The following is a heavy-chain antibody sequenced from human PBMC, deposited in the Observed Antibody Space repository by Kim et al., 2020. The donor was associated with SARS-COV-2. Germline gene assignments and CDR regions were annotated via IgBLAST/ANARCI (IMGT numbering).Heavy chain of an antibody. J-gene: IGHJ4*02. CDR2: IFRGGTT. V-gene: IGHV3-53*01. CDR3: ARDPVGDGYSFFDY. Sequence: GGSLRLSCAVSGLTVTSNHMTWIRQAPGRGLEWVSVIFRGGTTYYAASVQGRFTISRDYYTNTLSLQMNSLRAEDTAIYYCARDPVGDGYSFFDYWGQGTLVTFSS. CDR1: GLTVTSNH. D-gene: IGHD4-4*01.